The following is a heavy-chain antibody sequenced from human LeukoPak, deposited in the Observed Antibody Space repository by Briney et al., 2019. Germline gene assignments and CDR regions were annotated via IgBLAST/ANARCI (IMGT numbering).Heavy chain of an antibody. CDR1: GFTFSDYY. D-gene: IGHD4-11*01. CDR2: ISSSGSTI. Sequence: PGGSLRLSCAASGFTFSDYYMSWIRQAPGKGLEWVSYISSSGSTIYYADSVKGRFTISRDNAKNSLYLQMNSLRAEDTAVYYCARDRRGDYRPAYFDYWGQGTLVTVSS. CDR3: ARDRRGDYRPAYFDY. J-gene: IGHJ4*02. V-gene: IGHV3-11*01.